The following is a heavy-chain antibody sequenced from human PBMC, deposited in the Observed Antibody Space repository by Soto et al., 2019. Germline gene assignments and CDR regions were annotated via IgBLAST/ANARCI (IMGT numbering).Heavy chain of an antibody. CDR3: ARQSTDSSGYYSAAFDT. CDR2: INHSGST. Sequence: SETLSLTCAVYGGSFSGYYWSWIRQPPGKGLEWIGEINHSGSTNYNPSLKSRVTISVDTSKNQFSLKLSSVTAADTAVYYCARQSTDSSGYYSAAFDTWGQGTMVTVSS. J-gene: IGHJ3*02. CDR1: GGSFSGYY. D-gene: IGHD3-22*01. V-gene: IGHV4-34*01.